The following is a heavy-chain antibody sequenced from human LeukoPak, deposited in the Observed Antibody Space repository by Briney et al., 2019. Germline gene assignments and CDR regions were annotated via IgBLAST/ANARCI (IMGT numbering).Heavy chain of an antibody. CDR1: GFTFSSYG. CDR3: TTIGISYGSGNYYQYFDY. Sequence: GGSLRLSCAASGFTFSSYGMHWVRQAPGKGLEWVAVISYDGSNKYYADSVKGRFTISRDNSKNTLYLQMNSLKTEDTAVYYCTTIGISYGSGNYYQYFDYWGQGTLVTVSS. D-gene: IGHD3-10*01. V-gene: IGHV3-30*03. J-gene: IGHJ4*02. CDR2: ISYDGSNK.